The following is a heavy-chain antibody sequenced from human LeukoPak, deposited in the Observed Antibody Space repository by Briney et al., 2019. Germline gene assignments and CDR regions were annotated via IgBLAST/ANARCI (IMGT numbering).Heavy chain of an antibody. Sequence: GGSLRLSCAASGFTFSSYAMSWVRQAPGKGLEWVSAISGSGGSTYYADSVKGRFTISRDNSKNTLYLQMNGLRAEDTAVYYCAKGPYPGYCTSTSCYTGYYFDYWGQGTLVTVSS. J-gene: IGHJ4*02. D-gene: IGHD2-2*02. CDR3: AKGPYPGYCTSTSCYTGYYFDY. CDR2: ISGSGGST. V-gene: IGHV3-23*01. CDR1: GFTFSSYA.